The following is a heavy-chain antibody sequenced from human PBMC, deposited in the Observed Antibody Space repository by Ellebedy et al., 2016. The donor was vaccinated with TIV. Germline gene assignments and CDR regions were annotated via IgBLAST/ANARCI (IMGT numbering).Heavy chain of an antibody. Sequence: PGGSLRLSCAASGFRFSSYGIHWVRQAPGKGLEWVALIWYEGSYKYYGDSVKGRFTLSRDNSKNTLYLQMISLRAEDTAVYYCAKGDNGRADTAMVHYWGQGTLVTVSS. CDR2: IWYEGSYK. D-gene: IGHD5-18*01. CDR3: AKGDNGRADTAMVHY. V-gene: IGHV3-33*06. J-gene: IGHJ4*02. CDR1: GFRFSSYG.